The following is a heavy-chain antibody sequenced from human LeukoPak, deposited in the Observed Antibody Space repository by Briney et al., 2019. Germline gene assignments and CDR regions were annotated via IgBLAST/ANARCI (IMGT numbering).Heavy chain of an antibody. D-gene: IGHD2-15*01. CDR1: GFAFSNYW. Sequence: PGGSLRLSCAASGFAFSNYWMHWVRQAPGKGLMWVSRINSDGSITSYADSVKGRFTISRDNAKNTLYLQMNSLRAEDTAVYYCARAVVVSALPSDWGQGTLVTVSS. CDR2: INSDGSIT. J-gene: IGHJ4*02. V-gene: IGHV3-74*01. CDR3: ARAVVVSALPSD.